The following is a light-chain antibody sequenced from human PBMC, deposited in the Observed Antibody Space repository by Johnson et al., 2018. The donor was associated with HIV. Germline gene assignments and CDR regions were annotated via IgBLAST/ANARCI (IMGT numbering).Light chain of an antibody. Sequence: QSVLTQAPSVSAAPGQKVTISCSGSSSNIGRNYVSWYQQLPGTAPKLLIFDNNKRPSGIPDRFSASKSGTSATLGITGLQTGDEADYYCGTWDSSLSAYVFGTGTKVTAL. J-gene: IGLJ1*01. V-gene: IGLV1-51*01. CDR2: DNN. CDR3: GTWDSSLSAYV. CDR1: SSNIGRNY.